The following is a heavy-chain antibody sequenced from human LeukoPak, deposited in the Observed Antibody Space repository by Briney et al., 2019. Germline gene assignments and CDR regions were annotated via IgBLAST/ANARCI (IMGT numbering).Heavy chain of an antibody. J-gene: IGHJ4*02. D-gene: IGHD3-10*01. V-gene: IGHV5-51*01. CDR3: ARQYYGSGSYYKGAFDY. CDR1: GYSFTTYW. CDR2: IYPDGSDT. Sequence: GESLKISCKGSGYSFTTYWIGWVRQMPGKGLEWMGIIYPDGSDTKYSPSLQGRVTFSADQSISTAYLQWSSLKASDTAMYYCARQYYGSGSYYKGAFDYWGQGTLVTVSS.